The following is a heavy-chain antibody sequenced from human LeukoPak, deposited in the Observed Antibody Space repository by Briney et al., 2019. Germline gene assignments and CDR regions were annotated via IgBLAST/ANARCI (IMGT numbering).Heavy chain of an antibody. D-gene: IGHD5-24*01. V-gene: IGHV4-61*02. CDR3: ASSEMATIWYFEL. CDR2: IYTSGST. Sequence: PSETLSLTCTVSGGSISSGSYYWSWIRQPAGKGLEWIGRIYTSGSTNYNPSLKSRVTISVDTSKNQFSLKLSSVTAADTAVYYCASSEMATIWYFELWGRGTLVTVSS. CDR1: GGSISSGSYY. J-gene: IGHJ2*01.